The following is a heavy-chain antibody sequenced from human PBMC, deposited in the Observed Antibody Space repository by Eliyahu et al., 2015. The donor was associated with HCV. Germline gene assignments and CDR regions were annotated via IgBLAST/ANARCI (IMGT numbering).Heavy chain of an antibody. CDR1: GXXFCXGW. V-gene: IGHV3-15*01. CDR3: TTGAPGGFDYYLDV. CDR2: IKSKTDGGTT. J-gene: IGHJ6*03. Sequence: EVQLVESGGGLVKPGGSLRLSXAASGXXFCXGWRGWVRQAPGKGLEWIGRIKSKTDGGTTDYAAPVKGRFTISRDDSKSTLYLQMNSLKTEDTAVYYCTTGAPGGFDYYLDVWGQGTTVTVSS. D-gene: IGHD3-10*01.